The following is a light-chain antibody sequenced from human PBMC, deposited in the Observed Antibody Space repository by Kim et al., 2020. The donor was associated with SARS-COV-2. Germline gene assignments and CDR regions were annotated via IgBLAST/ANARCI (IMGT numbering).Light chain of an antibody. J-gene: IGLJ3*02. CDR3: AAWDDSLNGLWV. CDR1: SSNIGSNT. CDR2: SNN. V-gene: IGLV1-44*01. Sequence: RVTISCSGSSSNIGSNTVNWYQQLPGTAPKLLIYSNNQRPSGVPDRFSGSKSGTSASLAISGLQSEDEADYYCAAWDDSLNGLWVFGGGTKVTVL.